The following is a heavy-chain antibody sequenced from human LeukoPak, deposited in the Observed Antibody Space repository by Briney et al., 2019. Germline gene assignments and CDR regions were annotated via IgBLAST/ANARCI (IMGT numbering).Heavy chain of an antibody. D-gene: IGHD3-10*01. J-gene: IGHJ6*03. CDR1: GFTFSSYG. V-gene: IGHV3-23*01. Sequence: PGGSLRLSCAASGFTFSSYGMSWVRQAPGKGLERVSAISGSGGSTYYADSVKGRFTISRDNAKNSLYLQMNSLRAEDTAVYYCSSGRYYYYYMDVWGKGTTVTVSS. CDR2: ISGSGGST. CDR3: SSGRYYYYYMDV.